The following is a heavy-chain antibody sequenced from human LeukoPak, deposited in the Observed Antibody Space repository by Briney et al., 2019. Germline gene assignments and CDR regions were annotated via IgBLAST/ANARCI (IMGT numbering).Heavy chain of an antibody. CDR2: IYSGGST. V-gene: IGHV3-53*01. D-gene: IGHD1-26*01. CDR3: ARAPVGAKGVFDY. J-gene: IGHJ4*02. CDR1: GFTVSSNY. Sequence: GGSLRLSCAASGFTVSSNYMSWVRQAPGKGLEWVSVIYSGGSTYYADSVKGRFTISRDNSKSTLYLQMNSLRAEDTAVYYCARAPVGAKGVFDYWGQGTLVTVSS.